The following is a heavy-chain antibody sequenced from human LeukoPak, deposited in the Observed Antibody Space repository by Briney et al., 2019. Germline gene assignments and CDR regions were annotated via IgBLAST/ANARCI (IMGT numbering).Heavy chain of an antibody. CDR2: IYYSGST. Sequence: SQTLSLTCTVSGGSISSGGYYWSWIRQHPGKGLEWIGYIYYSGSTYYNPSLKSRVTISVDTSKNQFSLKLSSVTAADTAVYYCAREIEARNYYYYMHVWGKGTTVTVSS. CDR3: AREIEARNYYYYMHV. J-gene: IGHJ6*03. V-gene: IGHV4-31*03. CDR1: GGSISSGGYY. D-gene: IGHD6-6*01.